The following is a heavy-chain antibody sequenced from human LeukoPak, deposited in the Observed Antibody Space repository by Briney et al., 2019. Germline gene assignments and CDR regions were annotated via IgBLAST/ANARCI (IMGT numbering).Heavy chain of an antibody. CDR3: ATSRWPRDANFDY. CDR2: IYTSGST. D-gene: IGHD6-13*01. Sequence: SETLSLTCTVSGGSISSGIYYWNWIPHPAGKGLEWIGRIYTSGSTNYNPSLKSRVIISLDTSTNQVSLKLRSVTAADTAVYYCATSRWPRDANFDYWGQGTLVTVSS. J-gene: IGHJ4*02. CDR1: GGSISSGIYY. V-gene: IGHV4-61*02.